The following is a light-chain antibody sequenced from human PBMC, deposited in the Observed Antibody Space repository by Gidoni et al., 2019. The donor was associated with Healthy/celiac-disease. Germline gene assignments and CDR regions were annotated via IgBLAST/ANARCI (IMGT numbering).Light chain of an antibody. V-gene: IGLV3-27*01. CDR2: KDG. CDR1: VLANKY. J-gene: IGLJ1*01. CDR3: YSAADNHGV. Sequence: SYELTQPSSVSVSPGQTARLTCSGDVLANKYARWFQRKPGQARVLVLYKDGERPSGIPDRFSGSSSGTTVTFTISGAQVEDEADYYCYSAADNHGVFGTGTKVTVL.